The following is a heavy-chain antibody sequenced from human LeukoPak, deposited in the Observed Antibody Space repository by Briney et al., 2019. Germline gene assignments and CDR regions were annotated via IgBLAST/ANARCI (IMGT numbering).Heavy chain of an antibody. J-gene: IGHJ4*02. D-gene: IGHD3-22*01. CDR1: GGSISSYY. CDR3: ARSTYYYDSSGYYYFDY. V-gene: IGHV4-59*01. Sequence: SETLSLTCTVSGGSISSYYWSWIRQPPGKGLEWIGYIYYSGSTNYNPSLKSRVTISVDTSKNQFSLRLSSVTAADMAVYYCARSTYYYDSSGYYYFDYWGQGTLVTVSS. CDR2: IYYSGST.